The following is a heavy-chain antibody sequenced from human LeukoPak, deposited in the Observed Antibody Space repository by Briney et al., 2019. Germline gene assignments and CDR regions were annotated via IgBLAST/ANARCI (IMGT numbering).Heavy chain of an antibody. J-gene: IGHJ4*02. CDR1: GYTLTELS. CDR2: FDPEDGET. Sequence: ASVKVSCKVSGYTLTELSMHWVRQAPGKGLEWMGGFDPEDGETIYAQKFQGRVTMTEDTSTDTAYMELSSLRSEDTAVYYCATVPADKYSGSYYPFDYWGQGTLVTVSS. D-gene: IGHD1-26*01. CDR3: ATVPADKYSGSYYPFDY. V-gene: IGHV1-24*01.